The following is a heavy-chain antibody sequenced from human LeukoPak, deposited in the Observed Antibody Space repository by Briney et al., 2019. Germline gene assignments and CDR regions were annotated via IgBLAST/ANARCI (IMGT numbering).Heavy chain of an antibody. D-gene: IGHD5-24*01. Sequence: GGSLRLSCAASGFTFSSYSMNWVRQAPGKGLEWVSSISSSSSYIYYADSVKGRFTISRDNAKNSLYLQMNSLRAEDTAVYYCARDRDGYNYFDYWGQGTLVTVSS. CDR2: ISSSSSYI. V-gene: IGHV3-21*01. CDR1: GFTFSSYS. J-gene: IGHJ4*02. CDR3: ARDRDGYNYFDY.